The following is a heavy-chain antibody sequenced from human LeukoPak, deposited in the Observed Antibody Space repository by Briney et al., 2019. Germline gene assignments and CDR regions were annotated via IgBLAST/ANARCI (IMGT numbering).Heavy chain of an antibody. Sequence: GGSLRLSCVASGFSFSSYPMNWVRQAPGKGLEWVSHINSDTNITPYTASVSGRFTISRDNAKNSLYLHVNSLRDEDTAVYYCARDRRYSYGPCDYWGQGTLVTVSS. CDR3: ARDRRYSYGPCDY. CDR1: GFSFSSYP. V-gene: IGHV3-48*02. CDR2: INSDTNIT. J-gene: IGHJ4*02. D-gene: IGHD5-18*01.